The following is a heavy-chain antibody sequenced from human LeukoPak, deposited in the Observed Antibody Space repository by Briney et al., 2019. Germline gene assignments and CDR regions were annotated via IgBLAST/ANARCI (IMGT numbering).Heavy chain of an antibody. Sequence: GGSLRLSCAASGFTLSGYAMSWVRQAPGKGLEWVSAISGSGGSTYYADSVKGRCTISRENSKNTLYLQMNSLRAEDTAVYYCAKVLDGYYFDYWGQGTLVTVSS. V-gene: IGHV3-23*01. J-gene: IGHJ4*02. CDR2: ISGSGGST. CDR3: AKVLDGYYFDY. CDR1: GFTLSGYA. D-gene: IGHD5-24*01.